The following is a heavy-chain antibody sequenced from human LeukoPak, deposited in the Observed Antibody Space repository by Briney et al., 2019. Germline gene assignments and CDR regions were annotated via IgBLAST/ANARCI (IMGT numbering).Heavy chain of an antibody. CDR3: AKDKEARTGELDY. Sequence: TGGSLRLSCAASAFTFSSYAMSWVRQAPGKGLEWVSAISGSSGSTYYADSVKGRFTISRDNSKNTLFLQMNSLRAEDTAVYYCAKDKEARTGELDYWGQGTLVTVSS. D-gene: IGHD1-14*01. J-gene: IGHJ4*02. CDR2: ISGSSGST. CDR1: AFTFSSYA. V-gene: IGHV3-23*01.